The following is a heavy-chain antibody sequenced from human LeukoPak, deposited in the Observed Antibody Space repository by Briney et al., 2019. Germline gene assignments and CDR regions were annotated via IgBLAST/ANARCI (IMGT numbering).Heavy chain of an antibody. V-gene: IGHV3-53*01. CDR3: ARDSGYDVYWFDP. CDR2: IYSGGNT. J-gene: IGHJ5*02. CDR1: GFTVSSNS. Sequence: GGSLRLSCTVSGFTVSSNSMSWVRQAPGKGLEWVSFIYSGGNTHNSDSVKGRFTISRDNSKNTLYLQMNTLRAEDTAVYYCARDSGYDVYWFDPWGQGTLVTVSS. D-gene: IGHD5-12*01.